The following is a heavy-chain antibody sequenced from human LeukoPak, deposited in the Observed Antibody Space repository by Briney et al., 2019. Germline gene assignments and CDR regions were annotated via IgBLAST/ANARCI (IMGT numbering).Heavy chain of an antibody. CDR3: AKGGHSYGYADY. D-gene: IGHD5-18*01. CDR1: GFTFSTYA. J-gene: IGHJ4*02. V-gene: IGHV3-30*18. CDR2: ISSDGSNK. Sequence: GGSLRLSCAASGFTFSTYAMHWVRQAPGKGLEGVTAISSDGSNKNYADFVKGRFTSSRDNSKNSLYLQMNSLRAEDTAVHYCAKGGHSYGYADYWGQGTLVTVSS.